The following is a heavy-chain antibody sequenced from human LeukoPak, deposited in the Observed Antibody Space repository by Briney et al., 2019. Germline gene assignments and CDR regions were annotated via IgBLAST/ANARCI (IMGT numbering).Heavy chain of an antibody. D-gene: IGHD3-10*01. V-gene: IGHV4-34*01. CDR2: INHSGST. CDR3: ARGVLLWFGESPYFDY. Sequence: SETLSLTCAVYGGSFSGYYWSWIRQPPGKGLEWIGEINHSGSTNYNPSLKSRVTISVDTSKNQFSLKLSSVTAADTAMYYCARGVLLWFGESPYFDYWGQGTLVTVSS. J-gene: IGHJ4*02. CDR1: GGSFSGYY.